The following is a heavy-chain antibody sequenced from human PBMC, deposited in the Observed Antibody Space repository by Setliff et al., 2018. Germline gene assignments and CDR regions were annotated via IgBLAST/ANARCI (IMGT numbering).Heavy chain of an antibody. V-gene: IGHV1-69*05. CDR1: GGTFRSYG. Sequence: SVKVSCKASGGTFRSYGISWVRQATGQGLEWMGGTIPSFGSTNYAQKFQDRVTIITDESTSTAYMELSSLRTEDTAVYYCAREGVDTRSSTDYRYYMDVWGKGTTVTVSS. CDR3: AREGVDTRSSTDYRYYMDV. CDR2: TIPSFGST. J-gene: IGHJ6*03. D-gene: IGHD5-18*01.